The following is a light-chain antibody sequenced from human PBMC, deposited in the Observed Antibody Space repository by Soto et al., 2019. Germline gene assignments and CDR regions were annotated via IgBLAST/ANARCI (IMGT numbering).Light chain of an antibody. CDR3: KKYNHAPLT. CDR1: QAIAPY. Sequence: DVQMTQSPSSLSAFVGDRVTITCRASQAIAPYLAWFQQKPGKVHKLLIYATSTLQSGVPSRFSGSGSGTDFTPPITTLQPEDVATYYCKKYNHAPLTFGGGTKVEIK. CDR2: ATS. V-gene: IGKV1-27*01. J-gene: IGKJ4*01.